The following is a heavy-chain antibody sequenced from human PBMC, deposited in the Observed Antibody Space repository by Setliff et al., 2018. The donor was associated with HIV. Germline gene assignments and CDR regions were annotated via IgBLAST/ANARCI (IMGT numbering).Heavy chain of an antibody. CDR2: IHHSGTA. V-gene: IGHV4-39*01. D-gene: IGHD3-10*01. Sequence: PSETLSLTCTVSGGSITRTPYYWGWIRQPPGKGLEWIGSIHHSGTAYDNPSFKSRVTISVDPSKNQILLRLSSVTAADTAVYYCARLSGGMVPNYWGQGTLVTVSS. CDR1: GGSITRTPYY. J-gene: IGHJ4*02. CDR3: ARLSGGMVPNY.